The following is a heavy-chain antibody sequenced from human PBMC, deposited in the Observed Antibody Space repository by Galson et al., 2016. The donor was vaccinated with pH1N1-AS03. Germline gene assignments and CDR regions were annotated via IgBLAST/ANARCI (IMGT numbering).Heavy chain of an antibody. CDR2: IFYGGST. D-gene: IGHD5-12*01. V-gene: IGHV4-31*03. J-gene: IGHJ3*02. CDR1: GDSISNGYYY. CDR3: ARGGVMVPTNLEAFDI. Sequence: TLSLTCTVSGDSISNGYYYWSWFRQHPGKGLEWIGYIFYGGSTSYNPSLKSRLTTSLDTSKNQFSLKLNSVTAADSALYFCARGGVMVPTNLEAFDIWGQGTMVTVSS.